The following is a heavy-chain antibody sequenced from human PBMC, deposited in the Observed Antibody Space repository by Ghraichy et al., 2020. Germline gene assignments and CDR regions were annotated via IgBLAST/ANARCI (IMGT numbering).Heavy chain of an antibody. D-gene: IGHD3-22*01. V-gene: IGHV3-23*01. Sequence: GSLRLSCAASGFTFSSYAMSWVRQAPGKGLEWVSAISGSGGSTYYADSVKGRFTISRDNSKNTLYLQMNSLRAEDTAVYYCAKVARAMIVVVNPFFDYWGQGTLVTVSS. CDR3: AKVARAMIVVVNPFFDY. CDR1: GFTFSSYA. CDR2: ISGSGGST. J-gene: IGHJ4*02.